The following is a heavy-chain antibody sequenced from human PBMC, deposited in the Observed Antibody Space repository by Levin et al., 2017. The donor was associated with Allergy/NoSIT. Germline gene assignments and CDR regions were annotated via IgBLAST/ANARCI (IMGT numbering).Heavy chain of an antibody. J-gene: IGHJ4*01. V-gene: IGHV3-30*18. CDR3: AKDHRGNSGYDFYFDY. CDR2: ISYDGGST. CDR1: GFTFSNYG. D-gene: IGHD5-12*01. Sequence: GESLKISCAASGFTFSNYGMHWVRQAPGKGLEWVALISYDGGSTYYADSVKGRFTISRDNSKNTLYLQMNSLRPEDTALYYCAKDHRGNSGYDFYFDYCGQGALVTVSS.